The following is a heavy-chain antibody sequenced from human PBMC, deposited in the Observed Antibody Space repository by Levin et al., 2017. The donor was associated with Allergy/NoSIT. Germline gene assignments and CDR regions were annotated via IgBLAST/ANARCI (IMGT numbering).Heavy chain of an antibody. CDR3: AVFSFRYGTFDI. D-gene: IGHD4-17*01. CDR1: GGSFSAYY. CDR2: ISHRGST. Sequence: PSETLSLTCGVYGGSFSAYYWSWIRQPPGKGLEWIGEISHRGSTTYNPSLKSRITISVNTSWNHFSLKLSSVTAADTAVYYCAVFSFRYGTFDIWGQGTVVTVSS. J-gene: IGHJ3*02. V-gene: IGHV4-34*01.